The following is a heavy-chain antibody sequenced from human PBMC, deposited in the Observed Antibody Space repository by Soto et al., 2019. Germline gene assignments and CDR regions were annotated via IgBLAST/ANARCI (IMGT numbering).Heavy chain of an antibody. D-gene: IGHD3-9*01. CDR1: GGSIRGYY. Sequence: PSETLSLTCAVYGGSIRGYYWSWIRQPPGKGLEWIGEINHSGGTNYSPSLKSRVSLSVDTSKNQFSLRLSAVTAADTSVYYCARGRTISLATLLKRGRYLRHWGPGTLVTVSS. CDR2: INHSGGT. CDR3: ARGRTISLATLLKRGRYLRH. J-gene: IGHJ1*01. V-gene: IGHV4-34*01.